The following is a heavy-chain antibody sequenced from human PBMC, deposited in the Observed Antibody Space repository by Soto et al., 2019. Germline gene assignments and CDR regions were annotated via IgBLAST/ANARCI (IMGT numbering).Heavy chain of an antibody. CDR2: SYHSGST. Sequence: QLQLQESGSGLVKPSQTLSLTCAVSGGSISSGGYSWSWIRQPPGKGLEWIGYSYHSGSTYYNPSFKSRVTISVDRSKNQFSLKLSSVTAADTAVYYCARSLFDYGDASWFDPWGQGTLVTVSS. CDR3: ARSLFDYGDASWFDP. J-gene: IGHJ5*02. V-gene: IGHV4-30-2*01. CDR1: GGSISSGGYS. D-gene: IGHD4-17*01.